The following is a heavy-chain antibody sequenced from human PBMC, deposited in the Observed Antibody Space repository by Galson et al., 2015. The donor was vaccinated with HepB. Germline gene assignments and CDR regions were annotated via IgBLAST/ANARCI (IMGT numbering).Heavy chain of an antibody. Sequence: SLRLSCAASGFTSSSYGMHWVRQAPGKGLEWVAVISYDGSNKYYADSVKGRFTISRDNSKNTLYLQMNSLRAEDTAVYYCAKAPGYCSSTSCYTDYYFDYWGQGTLVTVSS. CDR1: GFTSSSYG. J-gene: IGHJ4*02. D-gene: IGHD2-2*02. CDR3: AKAPGYCSSTSCYTDYYFDY. CDR2: ISYDGSNK. V-gene: IGHV3-30*18.